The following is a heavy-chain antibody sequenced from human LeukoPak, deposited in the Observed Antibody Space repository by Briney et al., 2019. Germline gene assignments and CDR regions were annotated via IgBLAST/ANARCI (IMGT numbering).Heavy chain of an antibody. CDR3: AKQSYARSLGE. J-gene: IGHJ4*02. D-gene: IGHD3-10*02. Sequence: AGGSLRLSCATSGFPFSDFSMTWVRQAPGKGLEWISTTNSGGTTTYYAESVKGRFTISRDNFKNALYLQMSSLRVEDTAIYCCAKQSYARSLGEGGPGTLVTVSS. V-gene: IGHV3-23*01. CDR1: GFPFSDFS. CDR2: TNSGGTTT.